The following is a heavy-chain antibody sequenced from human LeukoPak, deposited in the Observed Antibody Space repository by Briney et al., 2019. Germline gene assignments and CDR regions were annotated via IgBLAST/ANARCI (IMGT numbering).Heavy chain of an antibody. J-gene: IGHJ4*02. CDR3: AKGPRQQLVTRFDN. CDR2: ISASGGST. V-gene: IGHV3-23*01. CDR1: GFTFSTHA. D-gene: IGHD6-13*01. Sequence: GGSLRLSCAASGFTFSTHAMSWVRQAPGKGLEWVSDISASGGSTYYADSVKGRFTVSRDNSKNTLYLQMSSLRADDTAVYYCAKGPRQQLVTRFDNWGQGTLVTASS.